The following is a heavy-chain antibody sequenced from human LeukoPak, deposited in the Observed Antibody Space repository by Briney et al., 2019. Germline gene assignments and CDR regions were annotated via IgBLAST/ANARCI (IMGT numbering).Heavy chain of an antibody. Sequence: ASVKVSRKASGYTFTGYYMHWVRQAPGQGLEWMGWINPNSGGTNYAQKFQGRVTMTRDTSISTAYMELSRLRSDDTAVYYCARAGRITMVRGVKGDDYWGQGTLVTVSS. D-gene: IGHD3-10*01. CDR1: GYTFTGYY. CDR2: INPNSGGT. CDR3: ARAGRITMVRGVKGDDY. V-gene: IGHV1-2*02. J-gene: IGHJ4*02.